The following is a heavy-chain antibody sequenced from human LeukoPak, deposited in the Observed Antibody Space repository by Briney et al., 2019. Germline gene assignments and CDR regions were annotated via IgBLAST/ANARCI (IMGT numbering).Heavy chain of an antibody. Sequence: GGSLRLSCAASGFTFSSYGMHWVRQAPGKGLEWVAFIRYDGSNKYYADSVKGRFTISRDNSENTLYLQMNSLRAEDTAVYYCASPRWFGELTPDYWGQGTLVTVSS. J-gene: IGHJ4*02. CDR3: ASPRWFGELTPDY. D-gene: IGHD3-10*01. V-gene: IGHV3-30*02. CDR1: GFTFSSYG. CDR2: IRYDGSNK.